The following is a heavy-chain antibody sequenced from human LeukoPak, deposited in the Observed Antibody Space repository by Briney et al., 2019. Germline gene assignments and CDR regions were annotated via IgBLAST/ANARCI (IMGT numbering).Heavy chain of an antibody. CDR3: ARQAHYDYVWGSYRNYYFDY. Sequence: PSETLSLTCTVSGGSISSYYWSWIRRPPGKGLEWIGYIYYSGSTNYNPSLKSRVTISVDTSKNQFSLKLSSVTAADTAVYYCARQAHYDYVWGSYRNYYFDYWGQGTLVTVSS. J-gene: IGHJ4*02. CDR1: GGSISSYY. CDR2: IYYSGST. V-gene: IGHV4-59*08. D-gene: IGHD3-16*02.